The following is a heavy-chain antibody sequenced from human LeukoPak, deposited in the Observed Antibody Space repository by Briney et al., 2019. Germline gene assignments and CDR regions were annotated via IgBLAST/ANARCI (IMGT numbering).Heavy chain of an antibody. CDR3: ARHYYDYVWGSYGIDY. V-gene: IGHV5-51*01. Sequence: GESLRISCKGSGYSFSNYWIGWVRQMPGKGLEWMGIIYPGDSDTRYSPSFQGQVTISADKSISTAYLQWSSLKASDTAMYYCARHYYDYVWGSYGIDYWGQGTLVTVSS. CDR1: GYSFSNYW. CDR2: IYPGDSDT. J-gene: IGHJ4*02. D-gene: IGHD3-16*01.